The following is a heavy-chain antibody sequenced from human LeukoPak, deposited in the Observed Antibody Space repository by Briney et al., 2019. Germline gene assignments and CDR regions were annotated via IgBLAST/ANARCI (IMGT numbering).Heavy chain of an antibody. V-gene: IGHV1-2*02. Sequence: ASVKVSCKASGYTFTGYYMHWVRQAPGQGLEWMGWINPNSGDTNYAQKFQGRGTMTRGTSISTAYMELGRLRSDDTAVYYCARDKSGNSGWYSYFDYWGQGTLVTVSS. CDR2: INPNSGDT. D-gene: IGHD6-19*01. CDR3: ARDKSGNSGWYSYFDY. CDR1: GYTFTGYY. J-gene: IGHJ4*02.